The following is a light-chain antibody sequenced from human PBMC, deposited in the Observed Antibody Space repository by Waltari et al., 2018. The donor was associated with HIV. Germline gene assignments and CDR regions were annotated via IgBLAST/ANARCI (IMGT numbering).Light chain of an antibody. CDR1: SSDIGSYS. V-gene: IGLV1-51*01. CDR3: ATWDNSLSIGV. CDR2: DTY. J-gene: IGLJ3*02. Sequence: QSVLTQPPSVSAAPGQKVTISCSGSSSDIGSYSVSWYQQFPGTAPSRLIFDTYKRPSGIPDRFSAAKSGTSATLDITGLQTGDEADYYCATWDNSLSIGVFGGGTKLTVL.